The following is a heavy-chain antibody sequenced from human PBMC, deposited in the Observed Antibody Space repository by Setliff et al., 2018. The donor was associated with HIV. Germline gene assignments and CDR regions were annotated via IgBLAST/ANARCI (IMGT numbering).Heavy chain of an antibody. J-gene: IGHJ4*02. D-gene: IGHD1-1*01. CDR2: INPNNGDT. V-gene: IGHV1-2*02. CDR1: GYAFNSYT. CDR3: ARQLPNSFES. Sequence: ASVKVSCKASGYAFNSYTLNWVRQATGRGLEWMGWINPNNGDTNIPQRFRGRVTMTRDTSINTAYMELSGLRSDDTAVYYCARQLPNSFESWGQGTLVTVSS.